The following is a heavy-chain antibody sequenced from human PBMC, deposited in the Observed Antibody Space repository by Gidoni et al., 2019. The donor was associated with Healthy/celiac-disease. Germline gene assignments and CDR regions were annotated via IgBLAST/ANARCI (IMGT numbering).Heavy chain of an antibody. CDR1: GFTCSSYA. CDR3: ARGGGIVGAPRGFDY. D-gene: IGHD1-26*01. J-gene: IGHJ4*02. V-gene: IGHV3-30*04. Sequence: QVQLVESGGGVVQPGRSLRLPCAASGFTCSSYAMHWVRQAPGKGLEWVAVISYDGSNKYYADSVKGRFTISRDNSKNTLYLQMNSLRAEDTAVYYCARGGGIVGAPRGFDYWGQGTLVTVSS. CDR2: ISYDGSNK.